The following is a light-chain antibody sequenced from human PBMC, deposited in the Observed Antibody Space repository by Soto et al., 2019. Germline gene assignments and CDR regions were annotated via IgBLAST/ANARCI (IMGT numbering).Light chain of an antibody. J-gene: IGLJ3*02. CDR3: CSYARSSTFWV. Sequence: QSALTQPASVSGSPGRSITISCTGTSSDVGSYNLVSWYQQHPGKAPKLMIYEGSTRPSGVSNRFSGSKSGNTASLTISGLQAEDEADYYCCSYARSSTFWVFGGGTKLTVL. CDR2: EGS. CDR1: SSDVGSYNL. V-gene: IGLV2-23*03.